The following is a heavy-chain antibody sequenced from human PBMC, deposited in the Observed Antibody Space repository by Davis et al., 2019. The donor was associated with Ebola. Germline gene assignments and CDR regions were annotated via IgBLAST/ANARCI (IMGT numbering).Heavy chain of an antibody. V-gene: IGHV4-59*12. J-gene: IGHJ6*03. CDR2: IYYSGST. D-gene: IGHD4-23*01. Sequence: PSETLSLTCAVYGGSFSGYYWSWIRQPPGKGLEWIGYIYYSGSTNYNPSLKSRVTISVDTSKNQFSLKLSSVTAADTAVYYCARVVGGRYYYYYMDVWGKGTTVTVSS. CDR1: GGSFSGYY. CDR3: ARVVGGRYYYYYMDV.